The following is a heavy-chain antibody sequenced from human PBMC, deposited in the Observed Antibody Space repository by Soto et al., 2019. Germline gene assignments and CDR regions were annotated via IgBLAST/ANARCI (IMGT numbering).Heavy chain of an antibody. CDR1: GFTFSSYA. D-gene: IGHD2-2*01. CDR2: ISGSGGST. CDR3: AKVIVVVPAAPHFYGMDV. J-gene: IGHJ6*02. Sequence: GESLKISCAASGFTFSSYAMSWVRQAPGKGLEWVSAISGSGGSTYYADSVKGRFTISRDNSKNTLYLQMNSLRAEDTAVYYCAKVIVVVPAAPHFYGMDVWGQGTTVTVSS. V-gene: IGHV3-23*01.